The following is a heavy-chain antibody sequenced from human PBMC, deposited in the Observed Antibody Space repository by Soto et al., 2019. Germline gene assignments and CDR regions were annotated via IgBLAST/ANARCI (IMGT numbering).Heavy chain of an antibody. V-gene: IGHV4-61*01. J-gene: IGHJ5*02. CDR3: ARDRVVVVAATRAGHWFDH. CDR1: GGSVSSGSYY. Sequence: PSETLSLTCTVSGGSVSSGSYYWSWIRQPPGKGLEWIGYIYYSGSTNYNPSLKSRVTISVDTSKNQFSLKLSSVTAADTAVYYCARDRVVVVAATRAGHWFDHWGQGTLVTVSS. D-gene: IGHD2-15*01. CDR2: IYYSGST.